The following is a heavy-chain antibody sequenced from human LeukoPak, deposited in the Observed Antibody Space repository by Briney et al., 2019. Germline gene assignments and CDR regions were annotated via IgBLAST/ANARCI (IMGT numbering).Heavy chain of an antibody. Sequence: PGGSLRLSCAASGFTFSRYAMSWVRQAPGKGLEWVSAISGSGGSTYYADSVKGRFTISRDNSKNTLYLQMNSLRAEDAAVYYCANTGGNLPFDCWGQGTLVTVSS. CDR1: GFTFSRYA. D-gene: IGHD4-23*01. J-gene: IGHJ4*02. V-gene: IGHV3-23*01. CDR2: ISGSGGST. CDR3: ANTGGNLPFDC.